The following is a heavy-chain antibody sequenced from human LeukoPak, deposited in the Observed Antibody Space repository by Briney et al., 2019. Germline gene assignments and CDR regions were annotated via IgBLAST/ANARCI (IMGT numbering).Heavy chain of an antibody. V-gene: IGHV4-59*08. D-gene: IGHD3-22*01. CDR1: GGSISGYF. J-gene: IGHJ6*03. CDR2: IYYSGST. Sequence: PSETLSLTCTVSGGSISGYFWTWIRQPPGKGLEWIGYIYYSGSTNYSPSLKSRVTISVDTSKNQFSLKLSSVTAADMAVYYCARRYDSSGYYYYYMDVWGKGTTVTVSS. CDR3: ARRYDSSGYYYYYMDV.